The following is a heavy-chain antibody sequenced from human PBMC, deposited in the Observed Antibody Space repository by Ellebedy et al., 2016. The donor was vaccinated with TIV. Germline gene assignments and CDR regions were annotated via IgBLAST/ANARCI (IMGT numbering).Heavy chain of an antibody. CDR2: INYSGST. Sequence: MPSETLSLTCSVSGGSVSSDSYHWSWIRQPPGKGLDWIGYINYSGSTNHNPSLKSRVTISVDTSKRQLSLKLRSVTAADTAVYYCARRYSGSSYHYFDYWGQGTLVIVSS. CDR1: GGSVSSDSYH. J-gene: IGHJ4*02. D-gene: IGHD1-26*01. CDR3: ARRYSGSSYHYFDY. V-gene: IGHV4-61*01.